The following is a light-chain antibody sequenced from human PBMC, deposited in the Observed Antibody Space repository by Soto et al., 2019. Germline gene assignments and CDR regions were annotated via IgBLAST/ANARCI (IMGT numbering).Light chain of an antibody. CDR1: QSVSSN. V-gene: IGKV3-20*01. J-gene: IGKJ1*01. CDR3: QQYGSSGT. CDR2: GAS. Sequence: ESVLTQSPGTLSLSPGERATLSCRASQSVSSNLAWYQQKPGQAPRLLIYGASNRATGIPDRFSGSGSGTDFTLTISRLEPEDFAVYYCQQYGSSGTFGQGTKVDI.